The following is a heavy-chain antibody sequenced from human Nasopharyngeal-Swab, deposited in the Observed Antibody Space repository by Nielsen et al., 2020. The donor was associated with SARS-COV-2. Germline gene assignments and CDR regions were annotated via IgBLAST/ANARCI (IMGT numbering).Heavy chain of an antibody. CDR2: IRYDGSNK. V-gene: IGHV3-30*02. CDR3: AKEGVWSTAWPYYYYYYMDV. CDR1: GFTFSSYG. J-gene: IGHJ6*03. Sequence: GESLKISCAASGFTFSSYGMHWVRQAPGKGLEWVAFIRYDGSNKYYADSVKGRFTISRDNSKNTLYLQMNSLRAEDTAVYYCAKEGVWSTAWPYYYYYYMDVWGKGTTVTVSS. D-gene: IGHD2-21*01.